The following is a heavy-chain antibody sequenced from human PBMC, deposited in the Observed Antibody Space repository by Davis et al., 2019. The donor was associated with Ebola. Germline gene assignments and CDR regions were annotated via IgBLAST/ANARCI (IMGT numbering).Heavy chain of an antibody. D-gene: IGHD5-18*01. Sequence: AASVKVSCKASGYTFTSYAMHWVRQAPGQRLEWMGWINAGNGNTKYSQKFQGRVTITRDTSASTAYMELSSLRSEDTAVYYCARMDIAMVRMDYYYGMDVWGQGTTVTVSS. V-gene: IGHV1-3*01. CDR1: GYTFTSYA. CDR2: INAGNGNT. J-gene: IGHJ6*02. CDR3: ARMDIAMVRMDYYYGMDV.